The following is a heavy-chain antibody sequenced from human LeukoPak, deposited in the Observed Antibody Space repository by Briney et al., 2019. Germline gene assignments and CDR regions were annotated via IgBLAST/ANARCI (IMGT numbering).Heavy chain of an antibody. Sequence: SQTLSVTCTVSGGSISSGGYYWSWIRQHPGKGLEWIGYIYYSGSTYYNPSLKSRVTISVDTSKNQFSLKLSSVTAADTAVYYCASGYCSSTSCYTAVWGQGTTVTVSS. CDR3: ASGYCSSTSCYTAV. CDR1: GGSISSGGYY. J-gene: IGHJ6*02. CDR2: IYYSGST. D-gene: IGHD2-2*02. V-gene: IGHV4-31*03.